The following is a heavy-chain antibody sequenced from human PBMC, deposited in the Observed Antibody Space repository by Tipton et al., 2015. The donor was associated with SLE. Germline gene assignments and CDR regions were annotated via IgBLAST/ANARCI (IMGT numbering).Heavy chain of an antibody. V-gene: IGHV4-61*09. Sequence: TLSLTCTVSGGSMSTDSYYWSWIRQPAGKGLEWIGKINQSGSTNYNPSLKSRVTISVDTSKNQFSLKLRSVTAADTAVYYCARQRTIGGKDYGMDVWGQGTTVTVSS. D-gene: IGHD3-16*01. CDR1: GGSMSTDSYY. J-gene: IGHJ6*02. CDR2: INQSGST. CDR3: ARQRTIGGKDYGMDV.